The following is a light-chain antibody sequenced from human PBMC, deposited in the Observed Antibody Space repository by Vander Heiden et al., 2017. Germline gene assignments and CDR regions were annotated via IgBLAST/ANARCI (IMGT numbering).Light chain of an antibody. CDR2: RNN. Sequence: QSVRTQLPSTPGNPGPRVTISCSRSSSNIGSNYVYWYQQLPGPAPSLLVYRNNQRPSGVPDRFSGSKSGTSASLAISGLLAEDEADYYCAAWDDSRSGGVFGGGTKLTVL. V-gene: IGLV1-47*01. CDR3: AAWDDSRSGGV. CDR1: SSNIGSNY. J-gene: IGLJ2*01.